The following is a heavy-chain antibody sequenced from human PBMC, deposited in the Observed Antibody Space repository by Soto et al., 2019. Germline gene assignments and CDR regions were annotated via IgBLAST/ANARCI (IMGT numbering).Heavy chain of an antibody. CDR2: INAGNGNT. Sequence: QVQLVQSGAEVKKPGASVKVSCKASGYTFTNYAMHWVRQAPGQRLEWMGWINAGNGNTKYSQKFQGRVTITRDTSASTAYMGLSSLRSEDTAVYYCARGGSLYWYFDLWCRGTLVTVSS. CDR1: GYTFTNYA. J-gene: IGHJ2*01. CDR3: ARGGSLYWYFDL. D-gene: IGHD1-26*01. V-gene: IGHV1-3*01.